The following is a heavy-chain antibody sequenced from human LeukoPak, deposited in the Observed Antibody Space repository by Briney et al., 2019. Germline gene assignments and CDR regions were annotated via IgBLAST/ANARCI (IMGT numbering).Heavy chain of an antibody. Sequence: GRSLRLSCAASGFTFSSYAMHWVRQAPGKGLEWVAVISYDGSNKYYADSVKGRFTISRDNSKNTLYLQMNSLRAEDTAVYYCARGLTELSGTYHFDYWGQGTLVTVSS. CDR3: ARGLTELSGTYHFDY. CDR2: ISYDGSNK. CDR1: GFTFSSYA. V-gene: IGHV3-30-3*01. J-gene: IGHJ4*02. D-gene: IGHD3-10*01.